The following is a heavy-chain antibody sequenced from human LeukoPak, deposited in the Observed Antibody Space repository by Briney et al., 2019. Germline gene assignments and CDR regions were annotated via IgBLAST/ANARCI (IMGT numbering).Heavy chain of an antibody. V-gene: IGHV4-34*01. CDR2: INHSGST. J-gene: IGHJ5*02. CDR3: ARGNSYRTRDWFDA. Sequence: PSETLSLTCAVYGGSISGYYWSWIRQPPGKGLERIGDINHSGSTNYNPSLKSRVTISVDTSTSQFPLNVSSVTAADTAVYNCARGNSYRTRDWFDAWGQGTLVTVSS. CDR1: GGSISGYY. D-gene: IGHD5-18*01.